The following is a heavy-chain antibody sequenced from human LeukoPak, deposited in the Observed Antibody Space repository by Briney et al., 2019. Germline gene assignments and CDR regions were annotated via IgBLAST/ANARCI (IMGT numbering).Heavy chain of an antibody. Sequence: SETLSLTCAVSGGSISSGGYSWSWIRQPPGKGLEWIGYIYHSGSTYHNPSLKSRVTISVDRSKNQFSLKLSSVTAADTAVYYCARGPYCGGDCYLFDPWGQGTLVTVSS. CDR3: ARGPYCGGDCYLFDP. J-gene: IGHJ5*02. D-gene: IGHD2-21*02. CDR1: GGSISSGGYS. V-gene: IGHV4-30-2*01. CDR2: IYHSGST.